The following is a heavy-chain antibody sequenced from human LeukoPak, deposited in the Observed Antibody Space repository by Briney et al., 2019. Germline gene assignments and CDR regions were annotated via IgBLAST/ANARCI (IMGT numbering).Heavy chain of an antibody. D-gene: IGHD6-19*01. Sequence: PGGSLRLSCATSGFAFSDYWMHWVRQAPGKGLEWVSAISGSGGSTYYADSVKGRFTISRDNSKNTLYLQMNSLRAEDTAVYYCAKVLALSVAGPVDYWGQGTLVTVSS. V-gene: IGHV3-23*01. CDR2: ISGSGGST. J-gene: IGHJ4*02. CDR3: AKVLALSVAGPVDY. CDR1: GFAFSDYW.